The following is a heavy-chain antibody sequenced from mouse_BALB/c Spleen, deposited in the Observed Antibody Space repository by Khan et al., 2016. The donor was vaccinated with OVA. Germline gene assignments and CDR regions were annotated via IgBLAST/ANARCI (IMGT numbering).Heavy chain of an antibody. CDR2: ISYSGTT. CDR1: GYSITTDYA. J-gene: IGHJ2*01. V-gene: IGHV3-2*02. CDR3: ARVYGGDFDY. D-gene: IGHD1-1*01. Sequence: EVQLQESGPGLVKPSQSLSLTCTVTGYSITTDYAWNWLRPFPGNKLEWMGFISYSGTTKYNPSLKSRISITRDSSKNQFFLQLKSVTNEDTARYYCARVYGGDFDYWGQGTTLTVSS.